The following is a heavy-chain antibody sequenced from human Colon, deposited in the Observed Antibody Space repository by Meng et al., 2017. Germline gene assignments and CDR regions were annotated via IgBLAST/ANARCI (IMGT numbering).Heavy chain of an antibody. J-gene: IGHJ1*01. V-gene: IGHV3-30*01. CDR2: ISYDGSNK. CDR3: ARGWWLQAFQH. CDR1: GCTFSSYA. Sequence: GESLKTSCAASGCTFSSYAMHWVRQAPGKGLEWVAVISYDGSNKYYADSVKGRFTISRDNSKNTLYLQMNSLRAEDTAVYYCARGWWLQAFQHWGQGTLVTVSS. D-gene: IGHD5-24*01.